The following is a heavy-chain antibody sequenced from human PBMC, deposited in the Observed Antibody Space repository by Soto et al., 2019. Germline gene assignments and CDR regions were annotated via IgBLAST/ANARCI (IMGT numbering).Heavy chain of an antibody. CDR3: ARGGGDAFDI. V-gene: IGHV4-59*01. Sequence: SETLSLTCTVSGGSISSYYWSWIRQPPGKGLEWIGYIYYSGSTNYNPSLKSRVTISVDTSKNQFSLKLSSVAAADTAVYYCARGGGDAFDIWGQGTMVTVSS. D-gene: IGHD3-16*01. CDR1: GGSISSYY. CDR2: IYYSGST. J-gene: IGHJ3*02.